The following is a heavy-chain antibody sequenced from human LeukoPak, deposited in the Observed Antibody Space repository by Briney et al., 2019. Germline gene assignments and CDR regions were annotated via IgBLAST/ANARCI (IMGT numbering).Heavy chain of an antibody. Sequence: GGSLRLSCAASGFTVSNSYMSWVRQAPGKGLEWVSFIYSGGSTYYADSVKGRFTISRDNAKKSLYLQMNSLRAEDTALYYCARRDYYGSGSPDFWGQGTLVTVSS. CDR1: GFTVSNSY. CDR2: IYSGGST. J-gene: IGHJ4*02. V-gene: IGHV3-53*01. CDR3: ARRDYYGSGSPDF. D-gene: IGHD3-10*01.